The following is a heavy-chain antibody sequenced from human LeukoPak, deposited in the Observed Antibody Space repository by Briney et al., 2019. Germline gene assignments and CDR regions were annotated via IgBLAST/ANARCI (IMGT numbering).Heavy chain of an antibody. CDR1: GDSVSSNSAT. D-gene: IGHD6-13*01. CDR2: TYYRSKWYN. CDR3: ARGSSSSSWYFDY. J-gene: IGHJ4*02. Sequence: SQTLSLTCAIYGDSVSSNSATWTWIRQSPSRGLEWLGRTYYRSKWYNDYAVSVKSRITINPDTSKNQFSLQLNSVTPEDTAVYYCARGSSSSSWYFDYWGQGTLVTVSS. V-gene: IGHV6-1*01.